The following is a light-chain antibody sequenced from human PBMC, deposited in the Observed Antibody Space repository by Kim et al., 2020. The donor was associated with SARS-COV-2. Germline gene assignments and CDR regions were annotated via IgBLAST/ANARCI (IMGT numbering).Light chain of an antibody. CDR1: SSDIGGYNH. J-gene: IGLJ2*01. V-gene: IGLV2-14*03. Sequence: QSALTQPASVSGSPGQSITISCIGTSSDIGGYNHVSWYQQHPGKAPKLMIYDVNKRPSGDSNRFSASKSGNMASLTISGLQAEDEADYYCSSYTSGSTLVFGGGTQLTVL. CDR2: DVN. CDR3: SSYTSGSTLV.